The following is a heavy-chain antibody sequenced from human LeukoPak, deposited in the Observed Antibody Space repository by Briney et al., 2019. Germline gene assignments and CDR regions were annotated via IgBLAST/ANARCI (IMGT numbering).Heavy chain of an antibody. J-gene: IGHJ4*02. V-gene: IGHV4-39*01. D-gene: IGHD6-13*01. CDR3: ARRLPSGSSWDFDC. Sequence: SETLSLTCTVSGGSISSSSYYWGWIRQPPGKGLEWIGTIHYSGSTYYNPSLKSRVTISVDTSKNQFSLKLTSVTAADTAVYHCARRLPSGSSWDFDCWGQGTLVTVSS. CDR1: GGSISSSSYY. CDR2: IHYSGST.